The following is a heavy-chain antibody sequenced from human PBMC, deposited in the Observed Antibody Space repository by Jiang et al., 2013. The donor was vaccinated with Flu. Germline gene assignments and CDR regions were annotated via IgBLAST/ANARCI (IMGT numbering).Heavy chain of an antibody. CDR2: ISASSSSI. V-gene: IGHV3-48*01. D-gene: IGHD4-17*01. Sequence: GKGLEWVSFISASSSSIYYADSVKGRFTISRDNAENSLFLQMNSLRAEDTAVYYCATFGDYVGWGQGTLVTVSS. J-gene: IGHJ4*02. CDR3: ATFGDYVG.